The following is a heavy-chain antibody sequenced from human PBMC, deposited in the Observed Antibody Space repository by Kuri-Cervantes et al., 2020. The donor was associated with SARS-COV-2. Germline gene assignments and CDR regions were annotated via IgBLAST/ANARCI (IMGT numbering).Heavy chain of an antibody. D-gene: IGHD5-12*01. Sequence: GGSLRLSCAASGFTFSSYAMSWVRQAPGKGLEWVSAISGSGGSTYYADSVKGRFTISRDNAKNSLYLQMNSLRDEDTAVYYCARGGYDSPIFYYYGMDVWGQGTTVTVSS. V-gene: IGHV3-23*01. CDR1: GFTFSSYA. CDR2: ISGSGGST. CDR3: ARGGYDSPIFYYYGMDV. J-gene: IGHJ6*02.